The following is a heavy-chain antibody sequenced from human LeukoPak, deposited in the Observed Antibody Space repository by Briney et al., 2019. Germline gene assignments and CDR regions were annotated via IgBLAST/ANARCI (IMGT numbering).Heavy chain of an antibody. CDR3: ARHRYNWNDGSFDY. CDR1: GGAFSSYA. Sequence: SVKVSCKASGGAFSSYAISWVRQAPGQGLEWMGGIIPIFGTANYAQKFQGRVTITTDESTSTAYMELSSLRSEDTAVYYCARHRYNWNDGSFDYWGQGTLVTVSS. J-gene: IGHJ4*02. CDR2: IIPIFGTA. V-gene: IGHV1-69*05. D-gene: IGHD1-1*01.